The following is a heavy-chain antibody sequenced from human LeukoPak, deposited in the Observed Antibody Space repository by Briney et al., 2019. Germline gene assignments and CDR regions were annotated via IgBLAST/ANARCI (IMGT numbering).Heavy chain of an antibody. CDR1: GFTFSSYG. J-gene: IGHJ4*02. V-gene: IGHV3-30*18. CDR2: ISYDGSNK. Sequence: PGGSLRLSCAASGFTFSSYGMHWVRQAPGKGLEWVAVISYDGSNKYYADSVKGRFTISRDNSKNTLYLQMNSLRAEDTAVYYCAKDSRRIAAAGLDYWGQGTLVTVSS. CDR3: AKDSRRIAAAGLDY. D-gene: IGHD6-13*01.